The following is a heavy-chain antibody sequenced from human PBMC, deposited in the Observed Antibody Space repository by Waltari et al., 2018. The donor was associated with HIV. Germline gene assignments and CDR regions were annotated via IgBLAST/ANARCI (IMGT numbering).Heavy chain of an antibody. J-gene: IGHJ4*02. D-gene: IGHD6-13*01. CDR2: VFHSGSA. CDR1: DFSITSGHY. V-gene: IGHV4-38-2*01. Sequence: QVQLQESGPGLVKPSDTLSLTCAVSDFSITSGHYWGWIRQSPGKGLEWIGSVFHSGSAFYKPSFKSRVSISVGTSKNQFSLKLTSVTAADTAVYYCARQPAPDSTWFQIYFDYWGQGTVVTVSS. CDR3: ARQPAPDSTWFQIYFDY.